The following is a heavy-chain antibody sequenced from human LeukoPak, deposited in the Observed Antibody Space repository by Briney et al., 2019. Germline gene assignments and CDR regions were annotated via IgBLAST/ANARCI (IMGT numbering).Heavy chain of an antibody. J-gene: IGHJ6*02. V-gene: IGHV3-11*01. CDR1: GFTFSDYY. CDR3: ARDIGRQLGYCYGMDV. CDR2: ISSSGSTI. D-gene: IGHD6-6*01. Sequence: GGSLRLSCAASGFTFSDYYMSWIRQAPGKGLEWVSYISSSGSTIYYADSVKGRFTISGDNAKNSLYLQMNSLRAEDTAVYYCARDIGRQLGYCYGMDVWGQGTTVTVSS.